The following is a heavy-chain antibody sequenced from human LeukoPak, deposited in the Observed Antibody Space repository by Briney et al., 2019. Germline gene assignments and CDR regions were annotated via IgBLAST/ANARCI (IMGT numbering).Heavy chain of an antibody. V-gene: IGHV3-23*01. D-gene: IGHD1-26*01. Sequence: GGSLRLSCAASGFTFSSNTMRWVRQAPGKGLEWVSTVSGSGGSTYYAGSVKGRFTISRDNSKNTLYLQMNSLRAEDTAVYYCAKALSGSYYFDFWGQGTLVTVSS. CDR2: VSGSGGST. J-gene: IGHJ4*02. CDR3: AKALSGSYYFDF. CDR1: GFTFSSNT.